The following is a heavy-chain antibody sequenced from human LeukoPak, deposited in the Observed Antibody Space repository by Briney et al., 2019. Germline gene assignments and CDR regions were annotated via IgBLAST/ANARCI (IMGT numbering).Heavy chain of an antibody. V-gene: IGHV3-30*02. Sequence: PGGSLRLSCAASGFIFGSYGMHWVRQAPGKGLGWVAFTPYHGVSRYYTESVKGRFTISRDNSKSTLYLQMNSLRIEDTAVYYCAKDRHGDYTSDYWGQGTLVIVSS. CDR2: TPYHGVSR. CDR3: AKDRHGDYTSDY. CDR1: GFIFGSYG. J-gene: IGHJ4*02. D-gene: IGHD4-17*01.